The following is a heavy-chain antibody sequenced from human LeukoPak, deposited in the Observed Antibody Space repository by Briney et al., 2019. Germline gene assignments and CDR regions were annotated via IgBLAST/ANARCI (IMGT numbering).Heavy chain of an antibody. CDR3: ARSANYFGSGNYYIDAFDI. CDR2: ILPMFDRP. V-gene: IGHV1-69*04. Sequence: SVKVSCKASGGTFSTYAISWVRQAPGQGLEWMGRILPMFDRPNYAQKSQGTVTITADKSTSTAYMELSSLRSEDTAVYYCARSANYFGSGNYYIDAFDIWGQGTLVTVSS. J-gene: IGHJ3*02. D-gene: IGHD3-10*01. CDR1: GGTFSTYA.